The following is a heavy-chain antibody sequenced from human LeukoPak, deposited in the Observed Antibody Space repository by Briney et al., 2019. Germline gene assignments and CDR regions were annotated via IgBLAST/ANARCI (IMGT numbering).Heavy chain of an antibody. V-gene: IGHV3-7*01. D-gene: IGHD5-24*01. CDR1: GFTFSSYW. CDR3: ARDPKRRDGYNYH. J-gene: IGHJ5*02. Sequence: GGSLRLSCAASGFTFSSYWMSWVRQAPGKGLEWVANIKQDGSEKYYVGSVKGRFTISRDNAKNSLYLQMNSLRAEDTAAYYCARDPKRRDGYNYHWGQGTLVTVSS. CDR2: IKQDGSEK.